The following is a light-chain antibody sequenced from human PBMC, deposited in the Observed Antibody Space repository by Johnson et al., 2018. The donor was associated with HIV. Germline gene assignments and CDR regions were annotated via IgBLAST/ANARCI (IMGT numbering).Light chain of an antibody. CDR3: GTWDSSLSAYV. V-gene: IGLV1-51*02. CDR1: TSNIRNNY. Sequence: QSVLTQPPSVSAAPGQKVTISCSGSTSNIRNNYVSWYQQLPGTAPKLLIYENNKRPSGIPDRFSGSKSGTSATLGITGLQTGDEADYYCGTWDSSLSAYVFGTGTKVTV. CDR2: ENN. J-gene: IGLJ1*01.